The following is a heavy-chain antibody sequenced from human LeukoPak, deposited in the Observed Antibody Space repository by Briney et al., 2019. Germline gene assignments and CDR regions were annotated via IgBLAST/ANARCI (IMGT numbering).Heavy chain of an antibody. CDR3: VRHDGRGGATMGALDS. J-gene: IGHJ4*02. V-gene: IGHV4-30-2*03. D-gene: IGHD5-12*01. Sequence: SATLSLTCAVSGGSISSGGYSRSWIRQPPGKGLEWIGYIYHSGSTYYNPSLNSRVTISVVTSKNQFSLQLNSVTATDTAVYYCVRHDGRGGATMGALDSWGQGSLVTVSP. CDR1: GGSISSGGYS. CDR2: IYHSGST.